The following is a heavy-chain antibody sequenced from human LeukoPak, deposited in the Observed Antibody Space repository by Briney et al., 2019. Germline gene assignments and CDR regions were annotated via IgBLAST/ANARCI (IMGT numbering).Heavy chain of an antibody. J-gene: IGHJ4*02. CDR3: ARGSGSGWSWGTNYFDY. CDR1: GFTFTTHS. CDR2: ISSGSTYI. Sequence: SGGSLRLSCAASGFTFTTHSMNWVRQAPGEGLEWVSSISSGSTYIYYADSVKGRVTISTDNAENSLSLQMNSLRADDTAVYYCARGSGSGWSWGTNYFDYWGQGTLVTVSS. D-gene: IGHD6-19*01. V-gene: IGHV3-21*01.